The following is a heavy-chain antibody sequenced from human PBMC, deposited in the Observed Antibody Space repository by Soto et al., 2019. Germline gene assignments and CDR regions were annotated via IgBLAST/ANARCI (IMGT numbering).Heavy chain of an antibody. Sequence: QVQLQESGPGLVKPSETLSLTCTVSGGSVSSGSYYWSWIRQPPGKGLEWIGYLYYSGTTNYNPSLKSRVTISVDTYKNQFSLRLSSVTAADTAVYFCARAYGDPRPFDYWGQGTLVTVSS. CDR3: ARAYGDPRPFDY. J-gene: IGHJ4*02. CDR1: GGSVSSGSYY. D-gene: IGHD4-17*01. CDR2: LYYSGTT. V-gene: IGHV4-61*01.